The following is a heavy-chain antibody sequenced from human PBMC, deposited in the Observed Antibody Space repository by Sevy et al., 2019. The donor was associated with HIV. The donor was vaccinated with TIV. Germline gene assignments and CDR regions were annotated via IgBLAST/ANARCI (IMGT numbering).Heavy chain of an antibody. J-gene: IGHJ5*01. CDR1: GFTCSSYS. CDR2: ISSSSSYI. CDR3: ARDIWGEHHTSNS. Sequence: GGSLRLSCAASGFTCSSYSMNWVRQAPGKGLEWVSSISSSSSYIYYADSVKGRFTISRDNAKNSLYLEMNSLRAEDTAVYYFARDIWGEHHTSNSRSQGTLVTVSS. D-gene: IGHD7-27*01. V-gene: IGHV3-21*01.